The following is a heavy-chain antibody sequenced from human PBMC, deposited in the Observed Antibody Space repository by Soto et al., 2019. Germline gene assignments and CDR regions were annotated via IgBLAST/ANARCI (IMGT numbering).Heavy chain of an antibody. J-gene: IGHJ4*02. Sequence: QVQLQESGPGLVKPSQTLSLTCTVSGGSISSGGYYWNWIRQHPGKGLEWMGYSYYSGNTYYTPSIKSRVTISVDTSKNQFSLRLSSVTAADAAVYYCARDPQYTDTSGYYGSSGTFDYWGQGLLVTVAS. D-gene: IGHD3-22*01. V-gene: IGHV4-31*03. CDR1: GGSISSGGYY. CDR2: SYYSGNT. CDR3: ARDPQYTDTSGYYGSSGTFDY.